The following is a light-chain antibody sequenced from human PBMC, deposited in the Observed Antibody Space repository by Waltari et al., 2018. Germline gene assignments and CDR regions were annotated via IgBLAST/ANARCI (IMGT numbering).Light chain of an antibody. Sequence: QSVLTQPPSVSAAPGQKVTISCSGSSSNIGNNYVSWYQQLPGTAPKLLIYDNNTRPSGIPDRFSASKSGTSATLGITGLQTGDEADYYCGTWDSSLSAVLFGGGTKLTVL. CDR1: SSNIGNNY. CDR2: DNN. CDR3: GTWDSSLSAVL. J-gene: IGLJ2*01. V-gene: IGLV1-51*01.